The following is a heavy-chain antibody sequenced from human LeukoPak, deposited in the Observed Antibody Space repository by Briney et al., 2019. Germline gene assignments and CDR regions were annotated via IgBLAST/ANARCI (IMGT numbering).Heavy chain of an antibody. CDR3: ARAHIVVVPAATQGGYYYYYMDV. Sequence: GGSLRLSCADSGFTFSSYSMNWVRQAPGKGLEWVSSISSSSSYIYYADSVKGRFTISRDNAKNSLYLQMNSLRAEDTAVYYCARAHIVVVPAATQGGYYYYYMDVWGKGTTVTVSS. J-gene: IGHJ6*03. CDR1: GFTFSSYS. D-gene: IGHD2-2*01. V-gene: IGHV3-21*01. CDR2: ISSSSSYI.